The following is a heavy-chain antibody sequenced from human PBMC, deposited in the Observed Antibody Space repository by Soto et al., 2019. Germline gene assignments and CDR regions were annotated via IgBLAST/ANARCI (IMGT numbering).Heavy chain of an antibody. Sequence: QVQLVQSGAEVKKPGSSVKVSCKASGGTFSNYPISWVRQAPGQGLEWMGGIIPIFGTVNYAQKFQGRVTITADESTSTAYMELSSLRSEGTVVYYCERGNHRWLQLWYFDLWGRGTLVTVSS. J-gene: IGHJ2*01. D-gene: IGHD5-12*01. CDR1: GGTFSNYP. CDR3: ERGNHRWLQLWYFDL. CDR2: IIPIFGTV. V-gene: IGHV1-69*12.